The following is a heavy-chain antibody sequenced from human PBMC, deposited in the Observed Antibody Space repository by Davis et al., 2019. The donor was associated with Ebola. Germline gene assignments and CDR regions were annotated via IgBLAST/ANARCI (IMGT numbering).Heavy chain of an antibody. D-gene: IGHD6-19*01. J-gene: IGHJ5*02. Sequence: ASVKVSCKASGYTFTGYYMHWVRQAPGQGLEWMGRINPNSGGTNYAQKFQGRVTMTRDTSTSTVYMELSSLKFDDTAVYYCARLEASSGWSPWGQGTLVTVSS. CDR3: ARLEASSGWSP. V-gene: IGHV1-2*06. CDR2: INPNSGGT. CDR1: GYTFTGYY.